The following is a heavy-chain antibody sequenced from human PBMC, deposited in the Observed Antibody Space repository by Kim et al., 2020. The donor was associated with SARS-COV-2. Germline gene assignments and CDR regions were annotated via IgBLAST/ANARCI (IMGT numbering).Heavy chain of an antibody. CDR3: ARRWAISERPASEVDY. D-gene: IGHD1-26*01. Sequence: ASVKVSCKTSGYTFGSFGINWVRQAPGQGLEWMGWINTYNVNTYYAQKFQGRVTMTTDTSTSTAYMELRSLRSDDTAVYYCARRWAISERPASEVDYWGQGTLLTVSS. V-gene: IGHV1-18*01. J-gene: IGHJ4*02. CDR2: INTYNVNT. CDR1: GYTFGSFG.